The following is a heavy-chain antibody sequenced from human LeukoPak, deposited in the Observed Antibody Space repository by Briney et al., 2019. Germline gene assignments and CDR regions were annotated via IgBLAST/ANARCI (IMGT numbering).Heavy chain of an antibody. D-gene: IGHD1-26*01. CDR3: APSQSGSSYFDY. CDR2: VKSKTNGGAT. Sequence: GGSLRLSCAASGFTFSSYAMSWVRQAPGKGLEWVARVKSKTNGGATDYAAPVKGRFTISRDDSKNTLYLQMNSLRTEDTAVYYCAPSQSGSSYFDYWGQGTLVTVSS. J-gene: IGHJ4*02. CDR1: GFTFSSYA. V-gene: IGHV3-15*01.